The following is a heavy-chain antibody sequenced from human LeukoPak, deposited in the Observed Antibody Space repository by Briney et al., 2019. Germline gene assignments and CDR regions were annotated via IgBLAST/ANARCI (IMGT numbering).Heavy chain of an antibody. CDR2: ISSSSTYV. D-gene: IGHD2-21*02. CDR3: AKGKVVTGIDY. CDR1: GFTLSDYS. Sequence: GGSLRLSCAASGFTLSDYSMSWVRPAPGKGLEWVSSISSSSTYVYYADSVEGRFTISRDNSKNTLYLQMNSLRAEDTTVYYCAKGKVVTGIDYWGQGTLVTVSS. V-gene: IGHV3-21*04. J-gene: IGHJ4*02.